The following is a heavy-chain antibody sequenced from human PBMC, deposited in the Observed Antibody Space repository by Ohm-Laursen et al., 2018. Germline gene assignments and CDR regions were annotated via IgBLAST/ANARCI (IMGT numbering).Heavy chain of an antibody. V-gene: IGHV4-59*01. CDR1: GGSISSYY. J-gene: IGHJ4*02. CDR3: ARGLFDWLLEY. D-gene: IGHD3-9*01. CDR2: IYYSGST. Sequence: SETLSLTCTVSGGSISSYYWSWIRQPPGKGLEWIGYIYYSGSTKYNPSLKSRVTISVDTSKNQISLKLSSVTAADTAVYYCARGLFDWLLEYWGQGTLVTVSS.